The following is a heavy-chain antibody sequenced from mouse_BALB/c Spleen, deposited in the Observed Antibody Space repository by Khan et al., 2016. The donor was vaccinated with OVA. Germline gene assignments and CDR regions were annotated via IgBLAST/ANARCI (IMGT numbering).Heavy chain of an antibody. J-gene: IGHJ4*01. V-gene: IGHV3-2*02. CDR2: LSNSGSA. CDR1: GYSITRDYA. CDR3: TSGLGRYYAMDD. Sequence: EVQLQDSGPGLVKPSQSLSLTCTVTGYSITRDYAWNWIRQFPGNKLEWMGYLSNSGSASYNPSLTSRISITRDTSKHKFFLQLDSVTTEASAPYYCTSGLGRYYAMDDGGQGTSGTVAS. D-gene: IGHD4-1*01.